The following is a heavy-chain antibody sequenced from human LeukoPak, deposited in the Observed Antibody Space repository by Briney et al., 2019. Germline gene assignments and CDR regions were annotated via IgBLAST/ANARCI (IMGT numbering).Heavy chain of an antibody. CDR2: IIPIFGTA. V-gene: IGHV1-69*01. CDR1: GGTFSSYA. D-gene: IGHD2-2*01. CDR3: ARRQGVVVLAAISQESLYCYYGMDV. Sequence: SVKVSCKASGGTFSSYAISWVRQAPGQGLEWMGGIIPIFGTANYAQKFQGRVTITADESTSTAYMELSSLRSEDTAVYYCARRQGVVVLAAISQESLYCYYGMDVWGQGTTVTVSS. J-gene: IGHJ6*02.